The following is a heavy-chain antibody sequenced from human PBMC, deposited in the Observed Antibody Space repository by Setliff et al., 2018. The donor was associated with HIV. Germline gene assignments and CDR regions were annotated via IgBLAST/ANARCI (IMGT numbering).Heavy chain of an antibody. D-gene: IGHD3-10*02. Sequence: GGSLRLSCVATGFIFRTNDMHWVRQAPGKGLEWVSFIRSDGSNKYYADTVKGRFTIYRDNSKNTVYLEIHSLRAEDTAVYYCARAEITMFINPPAFWWGQGTLVTVSS. CDR1: GFIFRTND. CDR3: ARAEITMFINPPAFW. CDR2: IRSDGSNK. V-gene: IGHV3-30*02. J-gene: IGHJ4*02.